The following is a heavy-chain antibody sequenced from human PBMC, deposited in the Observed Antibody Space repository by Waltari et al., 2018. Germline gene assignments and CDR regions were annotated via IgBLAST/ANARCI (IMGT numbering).Heavy chain of an antibody. CDR1: GGTFSSYA. CDR3: ARERDGYNPLFDY. CDR2: IIPIVGTA. D-gene: IGHD5-12*01. V-gene: IGHV1-69*12. J-gene: IGHJ4*02. Sequence: QVQLVQSGTEVKKPGSSVKVSCKASGGTFSSYAISWVRQAPGQGLEWMGGIIPIVGTANYAQKFHGRVTITADESTSTAYMELSSLRSEDTAVYYCARERDGYNPLFDYWGQGTLVTVSS.